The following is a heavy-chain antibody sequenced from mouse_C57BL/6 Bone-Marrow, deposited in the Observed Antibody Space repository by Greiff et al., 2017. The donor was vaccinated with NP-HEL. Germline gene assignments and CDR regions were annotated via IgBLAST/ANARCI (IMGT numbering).Heavy chain of an antibody. D-gene: IGHD1-1*01. Sequence: VKLMESGPGLVAPSQSLSITCTVSGFSLTSYAISWVRQPPGKGLEWLGVIWTGGGTNYNSALNSRLSISKDNSKSQVFLKMNSLQTDDTARYYCARNSYYYGSSPFDYWGQGTTLTVSS. J-gene: IGHJ2*01. CDR3: ARNSYYYGSSPFDY. CDR1: GFSLTSYA. CDR2: IWTGGGT. V-gene: IGHV2-9-1*01.